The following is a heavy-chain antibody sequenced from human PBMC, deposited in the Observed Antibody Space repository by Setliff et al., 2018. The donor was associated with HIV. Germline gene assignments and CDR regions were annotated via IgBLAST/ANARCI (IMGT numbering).Heavy chain of an antibody. CDR2: IYSSGST. CDR1: GGSISKYF. D-gene: IGHD3-10*01. V-gene: IGHV4-4*07. Sequence: SEILSLTCTVSGGSISKYFWSWIRQSAEKGLEWIGRIYSSGSTDQNPSLKSRVSMSVDTSKSQFSLNLSSVTAADTAVYYCARSLDYSGSGSYYVGWFDLWGQGIPVTVSS. J-gene: IGHJ5*02. CDR3: ARSLDYSGSGSYYVGWFDL.